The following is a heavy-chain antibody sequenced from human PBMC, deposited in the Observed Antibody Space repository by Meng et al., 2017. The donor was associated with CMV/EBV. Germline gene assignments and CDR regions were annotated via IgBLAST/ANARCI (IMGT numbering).Heavy chain of an antibody. CDR2: MNPNSGNT. J-gene: IGHJ6*02. V-gene: IGHV1-8*03. Sequence: ASVKVSCKASGYTFTSYDINWVRQATGQGLEWMGWMNPNSGNTGYAQKFRGRVTITRNTSISTAYMELSSLRSEDTAVYYCARDRDYDFWSGYYYYYYGMDVWGQGTTVTVSS. D-gene: IGHD3-3*01. CDR1: GYTFTSYD. CDR3: ARDRDYDFWSGYYYYYYGMDV.